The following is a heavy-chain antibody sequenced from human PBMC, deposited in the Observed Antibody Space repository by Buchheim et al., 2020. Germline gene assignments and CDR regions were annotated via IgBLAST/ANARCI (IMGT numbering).Heavy chain of an antibody. V-gene: IGHV3-48*03. D-gene: IGHD3-22*01. J-gene: IGHJ4*02. CDR3: ARETFYYDSSGYYHHYFDY. CDR1: GFTFRSYE. Sequence: EVHLVESGGDLVQPGGSLRLSCAASGFTFRSYEMNWVRQAPGKGLEWLSYISSSGTTIYYADSVKGRFSISRDNAKKSLFLQMNSLRAEDTAVYYCARETFYYDSSGYYHHYFDYWGQGT. CDR2: ISSSGTTI.